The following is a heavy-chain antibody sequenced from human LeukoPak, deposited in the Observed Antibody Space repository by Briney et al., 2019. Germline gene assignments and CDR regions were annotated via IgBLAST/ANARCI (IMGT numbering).Heavy chain of an antibody. V-gene: IGHV1-69*13. CDR3: ARAGRFGEFETFDI. CDR1: GYTFTNYD. CDR2: IILIFGTA. D-gene: IGHD3-10*01. Sequence: SVKVSCKASGYTFTNYDVNWVRQATGQGLEWMGGIILIFGTANYAQKFQGRVTITADESTSTAYMELSSLRSEDTAVYYCARAGRFGEFETFDIWGQGTMVTVSS. J-gene: IGHJ3*02.